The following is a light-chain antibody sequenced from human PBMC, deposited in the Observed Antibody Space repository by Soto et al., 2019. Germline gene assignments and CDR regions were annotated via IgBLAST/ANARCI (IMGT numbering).Light chain of an antibody. Sequence: DIQMTQSPSSLSASVGDRVTITCRASQSVNKFLNWYQQKPGRAPTLLVYKESTLKDGVPSRFSGSDSGTQVTLTINSLQPGDSATYYCQQAYSTPQTFGRGTTVEVK. CDR2: KES. CDR3: QQAYSTPQT. J-gene: IGKJ1*01. CDR1: QSVNKF. V-gene: IGKV1-39*01.